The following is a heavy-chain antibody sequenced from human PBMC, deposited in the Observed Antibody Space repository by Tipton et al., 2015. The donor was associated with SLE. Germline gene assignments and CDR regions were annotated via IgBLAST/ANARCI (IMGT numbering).Heavy chain of an antibody. CDR2: IFYTGRI. CDR3: ATWGVGGTTPLAN. Sequence: LRLSCTVSGGSISTFFWSWIRQPPGKGLEWIGYIFYTGRISSNPSLKSRVTISIDTSKNHFSLKLSSVTAADTAIYYCATWGVGGTTPLANWGRGTLVTVSS. D-gene: IGHD1-14*01. CDR1: GGSISTFF. V-gene: IGHV4-59*08. J-gene: IGHJ4*02.